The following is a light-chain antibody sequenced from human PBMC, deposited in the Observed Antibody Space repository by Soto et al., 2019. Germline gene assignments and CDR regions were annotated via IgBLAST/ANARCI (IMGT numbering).Light chain of an antibody. CDR2: DDN. CDR1: NIGAAY. Sequence: QSVLAQPPSVSGAPGQRVTISCSNIGAAYDVHWYQQLPGTAPKLLIYDDNKRPSGIPDRFSGSKSGTSATLGITGFQTGDEADYYCGSWDSSLSAYVFGTGTKVTV. CDR3: GSWDSSLSAYV. J-gene: IGLJ1*01. V-gene: IGLV1-51*01.